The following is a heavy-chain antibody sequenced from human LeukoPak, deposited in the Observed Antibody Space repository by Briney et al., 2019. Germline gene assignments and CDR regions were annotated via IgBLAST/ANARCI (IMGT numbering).Heavy chain of an antibody. Sequence: GGSLRLSCAASGFTFSSYWMSWVRQAPGKGLEWVANIKQDGSEKYYVDSVKSRFTISRDNAKNSLYLQMNSLRAEDTAVYYCASLPHSSSWNSRDAFDIWGQGTMVTVSS. V-gene: IGHV3-7*01. CDR1: GFTFSSYW. CDR2: IKQDGSEK. D-gene: IGHD6-13*01. CDR3: ASLPHSSSWNSRDAFDI. J-gene: IGHJ3*02.